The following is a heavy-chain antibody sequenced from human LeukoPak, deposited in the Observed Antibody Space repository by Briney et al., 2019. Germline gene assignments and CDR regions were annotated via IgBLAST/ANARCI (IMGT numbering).Heavy chain of an antibody. J-gene: IGHJ4*02. CDR1: GYTFTGYY. CDR2: INPNSGGT. CDR3: ARDVGEYCSSTNCYASHY. Sequence: ASVKVSCKASGYTFTGYYMHWVRQAPGQGLEWMGWINPNSGGTNYAEKFQGRVTMTRDTSITTAFMELSRLRSDDTAVYYCARDVGEYCSSTNCYASHYWGQGTLVTVSS. V-gene: IGHV1-2*02. D-gene: IGHD2-2*01.